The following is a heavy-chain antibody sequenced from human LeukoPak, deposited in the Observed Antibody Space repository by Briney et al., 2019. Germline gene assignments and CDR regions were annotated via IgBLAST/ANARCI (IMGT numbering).Heavy chain of an antibody. CDR1: GFTVRNHA. D-gene: IGHD5-12*01. CDR3: AKDIVANINYFEY. J-gene: IGHJ4*02. Sequence: GGSLTLACAPSGFTVRNHAMSWVRQAPGKGLEWVSAISGGGATYYADSVKGRFTISRDNSKNTLYLQMSSLRAEDTAVYYCAKDIVANINYFEYWGPGTLVTVSS. CDR2: ISGGGAT. V-gene: IGHV3-23*01.